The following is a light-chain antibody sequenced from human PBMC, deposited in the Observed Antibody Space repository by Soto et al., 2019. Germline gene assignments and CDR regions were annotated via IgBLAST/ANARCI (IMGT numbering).Light chain of an antibody. CDR2: GAS. V-gene: IGKV3-15*01. J-gene: IGKJ1*01. CDR1: QSVRIN. Sequence: IVMTQSPATLAVSPGERATLSCRASQSVRINVAWYQQKPGQAPRLLVYGASTRASGIPDRFSGSGSGTEFTLTISRLQSEDFAVYYCQEYSRWPSRTYGPGTKVDIK. CDR3: QEYSRWPSRT.